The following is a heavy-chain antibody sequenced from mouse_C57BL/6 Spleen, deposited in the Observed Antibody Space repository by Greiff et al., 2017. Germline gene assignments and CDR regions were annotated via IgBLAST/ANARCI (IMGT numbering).Heavy chain of an antibody. CDR2: IYPGSGNT. J-gene: IGHJ4*01. D-gene: IGHD1-1*01. Sequence: VQLQQSGAELVRPGASVKLSCKASGYTFTDYYINWVKQRPGQGLEWIARIYPGSGNTYYNEKFKGKATLTAEKSSSTAYMQLSSLTSEDSAVYFCAREGTVVATRYYAMDYWGQGTSVTVSS. CDR1: GYTFTDYY. CDR3: AREGTVVATRYYAMDY. V-gene: IGHV1-76*01.